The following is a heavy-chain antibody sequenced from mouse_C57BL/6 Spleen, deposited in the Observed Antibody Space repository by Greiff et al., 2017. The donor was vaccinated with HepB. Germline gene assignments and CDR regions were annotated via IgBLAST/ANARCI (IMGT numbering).Heavy chain of an antibody. Sequence: EVQRVESGGGLVKPGGSLKLSCAASGFTFSDYGMHWVRQAPEKGLEWVAYISSGSSTIYYADTVKGRFTISRDNAKNTLFLQMTSLRSEDTAMYYCARNLWAYYYGSSYDYYAMDYWGQGTSVTVSS. CDR3: ARNLWAYYYGSSYDYYAMDY. J-gene: IGHJ4*01. V-gene: IGHV5-17*01. D-gene: IGHD1-1*01. CDR1: GFTFSDYG. CDR2: ISSGSSTI.